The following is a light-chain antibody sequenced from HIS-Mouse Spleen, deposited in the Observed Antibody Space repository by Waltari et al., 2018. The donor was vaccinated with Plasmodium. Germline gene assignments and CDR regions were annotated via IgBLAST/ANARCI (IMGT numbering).Light chain of an antibody. J-gene: IGKJ1*01. V-gene: IGKV1-39*01. CDR2: AAS. Sequence: DIQMTQSPSSLSASVGDRVTITCRARQSISNYLNWYQQKPGKAPKFLSYAASTLQSVVPSRFSCSGSGTEFTLTISSLQPEDCATYYGQQSYSTWTFGQGTKVEIK. CDR3: QQSYSTWT. CDR1: QSISNY.